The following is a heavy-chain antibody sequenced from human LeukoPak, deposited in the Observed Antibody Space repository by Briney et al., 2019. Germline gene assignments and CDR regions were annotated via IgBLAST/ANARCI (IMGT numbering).Heavy chain of an antibody. V-gene: IGHV4-39*07. J-gene: IGHJ4*02. CDR1: GGSISTSNYY. D-gene: IGHD2/OR15-2a*01. CDR2: IFYSGST. CDR3: ARGRIRPDY. Sequence: SETLSLACTVSGGSISTSNYYWGWIRQPPGKGLEWIGNIFYSGSTYYNPPLKSRVTISVDTSKNQFSLKLSSVTAADTAVYYCARGRIRPDYWGQGTLVTVTS.